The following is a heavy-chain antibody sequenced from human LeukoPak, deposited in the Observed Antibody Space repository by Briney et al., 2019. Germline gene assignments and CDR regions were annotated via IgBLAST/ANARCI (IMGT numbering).Heavy chain of an antibody. J-gene: IGHJ4*02. CDR3: AKASSNYFYYFEY. D-gene: IGHD5-24*01. V-gene: IGHV3-30*18. Sequence: PGGSLRLSCAASGFTFSSSDMHWVRQAPGKGLEWVAVISYDATNKYYADSVKGRFTLSRDNSKNTLYLQTNTLRDEDTAVYYYAKASSNYFYYFEYWGQGTLVTVPS. CDR2: ISYDATNK. CDR1: GFTFSSSD.